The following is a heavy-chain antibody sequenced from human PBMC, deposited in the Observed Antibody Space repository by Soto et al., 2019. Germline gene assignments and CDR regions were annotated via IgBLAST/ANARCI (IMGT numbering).Heavy chain of an antibody. CDR3: ARGIATGQLEP. CDR2: INPDNGNT. J-gene: IGHJ5*02. V-gene: IGHV1-3*01. D-gene: IGHD2-15*01. CDR1: GYTFTRYT. Sequence: ASVNVSFKASGYTFTRYTTNWLLQAPGQRLDWMGWINPDNGNTKSSQKFQYRVIITRDTSASTAYMALRSMRSEDTAVYYCARGIATGQLEPWGQGTLVTVPQ.